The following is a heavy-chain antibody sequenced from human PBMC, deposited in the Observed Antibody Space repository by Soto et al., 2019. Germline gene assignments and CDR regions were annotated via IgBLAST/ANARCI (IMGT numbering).Heavy chain of an antibody. Sequence: HPGGSLRLSCAASGFTFSSHAMHWVRQAPGKGLEWVAVISYDGSNKYYADSVKGRFTISRDNSKNTLYLQMNSLRAEDTAVYYCARDLIAQQLAHYFDYWGQGTLVTVSS. CDR3: ARDLIAQQLAHYFDY. CDR1: GFTFSSHA. J-gene: IGHJ4*02. V-gene: IGHV3-30-3*01. CDR2: ISYDGSNK. D-gene: IGHD6-13*01.